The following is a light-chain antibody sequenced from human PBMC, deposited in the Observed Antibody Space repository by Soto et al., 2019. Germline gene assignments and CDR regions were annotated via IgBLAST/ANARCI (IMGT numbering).Light chain of an antibody. CDR3: QQYSDSPLT. CDR2: GAS. Sequence: EIVLTQSPGTLSLSPGERATLSCRASQTVRTNYLAWFQHKPSQAPRPLIYGASSRATGIPDRFSGSGSGTDFTLTINRLEPEDFAVYFCQQYSDSPLTFGGGTKVEIK. CDR1: QTVRTNY. V-gene: IGKV3-20*01. J-gene: IGKJ4*01.